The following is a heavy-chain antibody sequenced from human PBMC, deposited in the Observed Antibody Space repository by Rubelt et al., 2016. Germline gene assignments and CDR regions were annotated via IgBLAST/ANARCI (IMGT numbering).Heavy chain of an antibody. CDR2: ISGSGGNT. D-gene: IGHD3-9*01. V-gene: IGHV3-23*01. J-gene: IGHJ3*02. CDR3: ARDPDISLGVAFDI. Sequence: VRQAPGKGLEWVSVISGSGGNTDYADFVRGRFTISRDNSKKTLYLQMNSLRVEDTAVYYCARDPDISLGVAFDIWGQGTMVTVSS.